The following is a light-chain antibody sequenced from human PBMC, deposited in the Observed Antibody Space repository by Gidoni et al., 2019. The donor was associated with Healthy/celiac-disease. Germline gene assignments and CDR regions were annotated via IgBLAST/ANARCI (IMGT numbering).Light chain of an antibody. Sequence: DIVLTQSPGTLSLSPGDRATLSCRASQSVSSSYLAWYQQKPGQAPRLLIYGASSWATDIPDRFSGSGSGTDFALTISRLGPEDVAVYYYQRYGSSPPWTFGQGTKVEIK. CDR1: QSVSSSY. V-gene: IGKV3-20*01. CDR2: GAS. J-gene: IGKJ1*01. CDR3: QRYGSSPPWT.